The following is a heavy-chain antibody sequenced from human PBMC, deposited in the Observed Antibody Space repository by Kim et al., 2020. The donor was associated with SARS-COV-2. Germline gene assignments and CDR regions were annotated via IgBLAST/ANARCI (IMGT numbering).Heavy chain of an antibody. Sequence: ASVKVSCKASGYTFTSYDINWVRQATGQGLEWMGWMNPNSGNTGYAQKFQGRVTMTRNTSISTAYMELSSLRSEDTAVYYCARGRGYCSSTSCGRGRGGRYFDLWGRGTLVTVSS. CDR2: MNPNSGNT. J-gene: IGHJ2*01. CDR1: GYTFTSYD. V-gene: IGHV1-8*01. CDR3: ARGRGYCSSTSCGRGRGGRYFDL. D-gene: IGHD2-2*01.